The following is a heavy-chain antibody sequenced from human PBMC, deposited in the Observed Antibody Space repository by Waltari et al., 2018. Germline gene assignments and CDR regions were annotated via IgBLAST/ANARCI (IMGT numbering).Heavy chain of an antibody. Sequence: QVKMVESGGGVFQPGTSLRLSCAASGFPFSTFSMRWVRQAPGKGLEWVTLASFDGCNTYYADSVKARFTISRDNSKKMLYLDMNSLRADDSAVYYCTREATSRGAYYFDYWGQGTRVTVSS. D-gene: IGHD5-12*01. V-gene: IGHV3-30*04. CDR2: ASFDGCNT. CDR1: GFPFSTFS. J-gene: IGHJ4*02. CDR3: TREATSRGAYYFDY.